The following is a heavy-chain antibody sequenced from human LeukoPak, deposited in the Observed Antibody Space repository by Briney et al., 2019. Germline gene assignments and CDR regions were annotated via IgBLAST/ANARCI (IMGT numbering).Heavy chain of an antibody. CDR2: IKQDGSEK. V-gene: IGHV3-7*01. J-gene: IGHJ4*02. CDR3: ARGGLDYDFWSGYYTLPYYFDY. Sequence: GGSLRLSCAASGFTFSSYWMSWVRQAPGKGLEWVANIKQDGSEKYYVDSVKGRFTISRDNAKNSLYLQMNSLRAEDTAVYYCARGGLDYDFWSGYYTLPYYFDYWGQGTLVTVSS. CDR1: GFTFSSYW. D-gene: IGHD3-3*01.